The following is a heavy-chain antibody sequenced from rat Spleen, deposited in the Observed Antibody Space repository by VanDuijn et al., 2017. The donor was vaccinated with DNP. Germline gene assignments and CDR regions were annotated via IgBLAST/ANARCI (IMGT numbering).Heavy chain of an antibody. V-gene: IGHV5-25*01. Sequence: EVQLVESGGGLVQPGRSMKLSCAASGFTFSNSDMAWIRQVPGKGLEWIASITDGGGSTYYPDSVKGRFTISRDNAKSTLYLQMDSLRSEDTATYYCARRGYGYNYFDYWGQGVMVTVSS. CDR3: ARRGYGYNYFDY. D-gene: IGHD1-9*01. CDR1: GFTFSNSD. J-gene: IGHJ2*01. CDR2: ITDGGGST.